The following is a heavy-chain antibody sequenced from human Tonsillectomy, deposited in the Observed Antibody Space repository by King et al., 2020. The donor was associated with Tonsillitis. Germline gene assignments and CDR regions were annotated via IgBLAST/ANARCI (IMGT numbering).Heavy chain of an antibody. CDR3: TTSGNSPPSREY. CDR1: GFTFSDAW. Sequence: VQLVESGGGLVKPGGSLRLSCAASGFTFSDAWMSWVRQAPGKGLEWVGRIKTKSDGGKTDYAAPVKGRFTISRDDSQNTLYLQVNSLKTEDTAVYYCTTSGNSPPSREYWGQGTLVAISS. CDR2: IKTKSDGGKT. J-gene: IGHJ4*02. D-gene: IGHD4-23*01. V-gene: IGHV3-15*01.